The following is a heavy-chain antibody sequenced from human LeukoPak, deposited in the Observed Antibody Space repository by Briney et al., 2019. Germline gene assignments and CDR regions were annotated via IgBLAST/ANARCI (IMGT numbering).Heavy chain of an antibody. D-gene: IGHD2-2*01. V-gene: IGHV3-21*01. CDR3: AREYCSSSSCYVDY. J-gene: IGHJ4*02. CDR2: ISSSSSYI. Sequence: GGSLRLSCAASGFTFTTYSMNWVRQAPGKGLEWVSSISSSSSYIYYADSVKGRFTISRDNAKNSLYLQMNSLRAEDTAVYYCAREYCSSSSCYVDYWGQGTLVTVSS. CDR1: GFTFTTYS.